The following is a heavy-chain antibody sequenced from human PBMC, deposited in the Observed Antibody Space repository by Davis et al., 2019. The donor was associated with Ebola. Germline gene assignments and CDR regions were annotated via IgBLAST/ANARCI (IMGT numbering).Heavy chain of an antibody. Sequence: ASVTVSCKAFGYTFTSYSISWVRQAPGQGLEWMGIINPSGGSTTYAQKFQGRVTMTRDTSTRTVYMELSSLRSEDTAVYYCARGRGHYEYSGGDYWGQGTLVTVSS. CDR1: GYTFTSYS. CDR3: ARGRGHYEYSGGDY. V-gene: IGHV1-46*01. D-gene: IGHD2-21*01. J-gene: IGHJ4*02. CDR2: INPSGGST.